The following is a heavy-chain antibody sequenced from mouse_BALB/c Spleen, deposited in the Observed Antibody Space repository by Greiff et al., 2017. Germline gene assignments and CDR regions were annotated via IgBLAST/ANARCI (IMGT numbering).Heavy chain of an antibody. V-gene: IGHV5-17*02. CDR1: GFTFSSFG. CDR3: ARDHYYGLYAMDY. Sequence: EVQRVESGGGLVQPGGSRKLSCAASGFTFSSFGMHWVRQAPEKGLEWVAYISSGSSTIYYADTVKGRFTISRDNPKNTLFLQMTSLRSEDTAMYYCARDHYYGLYAMDYWGQGTSVTVSS. D-gene: IGHD1-2*01. J-gene: IGHJ4*01. CDR2: ISSGSSTI.